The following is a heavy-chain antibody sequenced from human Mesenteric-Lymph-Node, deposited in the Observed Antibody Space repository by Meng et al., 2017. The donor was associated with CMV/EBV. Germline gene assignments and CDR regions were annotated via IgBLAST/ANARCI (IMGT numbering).Heavy chain of an antibody. Sequence: GESLKISCKGSGYSFSDHRIDWVRQMPGKGLEWMGFIYPGDSDTRYSPSFQGQVTISVDKSINTAYLQWNSLKASDTAMYYCARQQSGGVFDIWGQGTMVTVSS. CDR3: ARQQSGGVFDI. J-gene: IGHJ3*02. V-gene: IGHV5-51*01. CDR1: GYSFSDHR. D-gene: IGHD1-26*01. CDR2: IYPGDSDT.